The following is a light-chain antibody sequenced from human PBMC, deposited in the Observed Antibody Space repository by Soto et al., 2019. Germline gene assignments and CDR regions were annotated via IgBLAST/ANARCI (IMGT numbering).Light chain of an antibody. J-gene: IGLJ2*01. Sequence: QSALTQPASVSGSPGQSITISCTGTSSDVGGYNYVSWYQQHPGKAPKLMIYDVSNRPSGVSNRFSGSKSGNTASLTTSGLKAEDEADYYCSSYTSSSTPFFGGGTKLTVL. V-gene: IGLV2-14*01. CDR3: SSYTSSSTPF. CDR1: SSDVGGYNY. CDR2: DVS.